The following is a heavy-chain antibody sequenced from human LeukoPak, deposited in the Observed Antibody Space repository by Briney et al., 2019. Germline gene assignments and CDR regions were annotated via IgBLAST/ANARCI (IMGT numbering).Heavy chain of an antibody. CDR1: GFTFSSYG. CDR3: AKHVYGPTYYYYYMDV. V-gene: IGHV3-33*06. CDR2: IWYGGSNK. D-gene: IGHD5/OR15-5a*01. J-gene: IGHJ6*03. Sequence: PGRSLRLSCAASGFTFSSYGMHWVRQAPGKGLEWVAVIWYGGSNKYYADSVKGRFTISRDNSKNTLYLQMNSLRAEDTAVYYCAKHVYGPTYYYYYMDVWGKGTTVTVSS.